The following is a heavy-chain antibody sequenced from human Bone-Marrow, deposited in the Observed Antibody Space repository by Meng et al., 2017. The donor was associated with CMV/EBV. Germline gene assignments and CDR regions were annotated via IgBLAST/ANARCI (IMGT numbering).Heavy chain of an antibody. CDR2: IYPDDSDT. V-gene: IGHV5-51*03. D-gene: IGHD2-2*01. CDR1: GYSFTNYW. J-gene: IGHJ4*02. CDR3: ARLGYCTSTSCYAFDY. Sequence: GGFRRFSGKRSGYSFTNYWIGWVRQMPGKGLEWMGIIYPDDSDTRYSPSFQGQVTTSADKSSSTAYLQWSSLKASDTAMYYCARLGYCTSTSCYAFDYWGQGTLVTVSS.